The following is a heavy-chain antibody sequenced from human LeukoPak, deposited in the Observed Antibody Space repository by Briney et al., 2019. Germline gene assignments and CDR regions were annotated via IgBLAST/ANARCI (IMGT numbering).Heavy chain of an antibody. CDR1: GGSTNTYY. Sequence: SETLTLTCTVSGGSTNTYYWSWIRQPPGKGLEWIGFIYYSGSTNYNPSLKSRVTISLDTSKNQFSLKLSSVTAADTAVYYCARDGQWLVGVDYWGQGTLVTVSS. D-gene: IGHD6-19*01. CDR3: ARDGQWLVGVDY. J-gene: IGHJ4*02. V-gene: IGHV4-59*12. CDR2: IYYSGST.